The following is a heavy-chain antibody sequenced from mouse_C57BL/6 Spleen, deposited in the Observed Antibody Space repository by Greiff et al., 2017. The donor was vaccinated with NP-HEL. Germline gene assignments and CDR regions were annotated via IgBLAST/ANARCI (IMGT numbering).Heavy chain of an antibody. V-gene: IGHV1-55*01. Sequence: VQLQQPGAELVKPGASVKMSCKASGYTFTSYWITWVKQRPGQGLEWMGDIYPGSGSTNYNEKFKSKATLTVDTSSSTAYMQLSSLTSEDSAVYYCARSLGRGGYAMDYWGQGTSVTVSS. CDR3: ARSLGRGGYAMDY. J-gene: IGHJ4*01. CDR1: GYTFTSYW. CDR2: IYPGSGST. D-gene: IGHD4-1*01.